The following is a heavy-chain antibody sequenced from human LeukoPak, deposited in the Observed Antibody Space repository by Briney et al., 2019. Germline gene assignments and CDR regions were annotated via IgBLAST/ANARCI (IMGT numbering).Heavy chain of an antibody. Sequence: QSGGSLRLSCAASGFTFSSYAMSWVRQAPGKGLEWVSAISGSGGMTYSADSVKGRFTISRDNSKDTLYLQMNSLRVEDTAIYYCAKGPFFYYDASGYNYFDSWGQGTLVTVSS. J-gene: IGHJ4*02. CDR2: ISGSGGMT. CDR3: AKGPFFYYDASGYNYFDS. D-gene: IGHD3-22*01. V-gene: IGHV3-23*01. CDR1: GFTFSSYA.